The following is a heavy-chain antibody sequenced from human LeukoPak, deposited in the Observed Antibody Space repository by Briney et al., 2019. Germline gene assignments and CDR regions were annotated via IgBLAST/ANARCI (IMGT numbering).Heavy chain of an antibody. D-gene: IGHD7-27*01. V-gene: IGHV4-59*01. Sequence: PSETLSLTCTVSGGSISSYYWSWIRQPPGKGLEWIGYIYYSGSTNYNPSLKSRVTKSVDTSKNQFSLKLSSVTAADTAVYYCARFLGTGPEDVDWFDPWGQGTLVTVSS. CDR2: IYYSGST. CDR3: ARFLGTGPEDVDWFDP. J-gene: IGHJ5*02. CDR1: GGSISSYY.